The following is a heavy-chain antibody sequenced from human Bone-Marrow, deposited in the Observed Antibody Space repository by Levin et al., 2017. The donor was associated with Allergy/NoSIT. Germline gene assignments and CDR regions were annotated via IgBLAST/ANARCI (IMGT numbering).Heavy chain of an antibody. CDR3: ARTGIVGIVVVVAAAAFDY. CDR2: IYYSGST. CDR1: GGSISSSSYY. J-gene: IGHJ4*02. D-gene: IGHD2-15*01. V-gene: IGHV4-39*01. Sequence: GSLRLSCTVSGGSISSSSYYWGWIRQPPGTGLEWIGSIYYSGSTYYNPSLKSRVTISVDTSKNQFSLKLSSVTAADTAVYYCARTGIVGIVVVVAAAAFDYWGQGTLVTVSS.